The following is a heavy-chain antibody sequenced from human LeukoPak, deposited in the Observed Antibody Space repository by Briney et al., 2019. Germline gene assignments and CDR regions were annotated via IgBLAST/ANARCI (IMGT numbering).Heavy chain of an antibody. D-gene: IGHD2-2*02. J-gene: IGHJ6*02. CDR3: AGGSVVVVPAAIRTYYYYGMDV. CDR1: GYTFTSYA. Sequence: ASVKVSCKASGYTFTSYAMNWVRQAPGQGLEWMGWINTNTGNPTYAQGFTGRFVFSLDTSVSTAYLQISSLKAEDTAVYYCAGGSVVVVPAAIRTYYYYGMDVWGQGTTVTVSS. CDR2: INTNTGNP. V-gene: IGHV7-4-1*02.